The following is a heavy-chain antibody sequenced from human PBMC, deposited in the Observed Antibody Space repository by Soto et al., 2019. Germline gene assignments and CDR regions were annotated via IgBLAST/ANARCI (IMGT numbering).Heavy chain of an antibody. J-gene: IGHJ4*02. D-gene: IGHD6-13*01. CDR3: AKYPCPGCIAAAGNFDY. Sequence: EVQLLESGGGLLQPGGSLRLSCAASGFTFSSYAMNWVRQAPGKGLEWVSAIIGSGGRTYYADSVKGRFTISRDNSKNTLYLQMNSLRAEDTAVYYCAKYPCPGCIAAAGNFDYWGQGTLVNVSS. CDR2: IIGSGGRT. CDR1: GFTFSSYA. V-gene: IGHV3-23*01.